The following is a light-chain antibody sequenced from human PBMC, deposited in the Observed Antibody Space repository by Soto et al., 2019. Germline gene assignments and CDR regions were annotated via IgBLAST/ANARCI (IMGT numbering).Light chain of an antibody. J-gene: IGLJ2*01. CDR1: SSDVGGYNY. CDR3: SSFTSTNPVV. CDR2: NVS. V-gene: IGLV2-14*01. Sequence: QSALTQPASVSGSPGQSITISCTGTSSDVGGYNYVSWYQQHPGKAPKLMIYNVSNRPSGVSNRFSGSKSGNTASLTISGLQAEDEGHYYCSSFTSTNPVVFGGGTKVTVL.